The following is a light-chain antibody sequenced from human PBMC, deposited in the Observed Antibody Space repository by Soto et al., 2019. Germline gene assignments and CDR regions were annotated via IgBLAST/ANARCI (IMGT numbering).Light chain of an antibody. J-gene: IGKJ4*01. CDR3: QQRSNSPLT. CDR1: QRVSSY. Sequence: EIVLTQSPATLSLSPGERATLSCRASQRVSSYLAWYQQKPGQAPRLLIYDASNRATGIPARFSGGGSVTHFTLTIISLEPEDFAVYYSQQRSNSPLTFGGGTKVEIK. V-gene: IGKV3-11*01. CDR2: DAS.